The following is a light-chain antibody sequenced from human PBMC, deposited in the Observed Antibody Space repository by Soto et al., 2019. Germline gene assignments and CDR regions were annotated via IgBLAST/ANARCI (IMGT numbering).Light chain of an antibody. CDR3: QQYNNCPPFT. J-gene: IGKJ3*01. Sequence: EIELTQSPASLSVSPGERATLSCRASQSVSSNLAWYQQKPGKAPRLLIYAASTRPNGVPPRFSGSGSGTAFTLTTSSLLPADVVAYYCQQYNNCPPFTFGPGTKVDIK. CDR2: AAS. CDR1: QSVSSN. V-gene: IGKV3-15*01.